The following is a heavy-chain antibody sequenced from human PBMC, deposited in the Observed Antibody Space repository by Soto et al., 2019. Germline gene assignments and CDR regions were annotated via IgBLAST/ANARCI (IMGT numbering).Heavy chain of an antibody. CDR2: ISYDGSNK. D-gene: IGHD6-19*01. CDR1: GFTFSSYG. Sequence: QVQLVESGGGVVQPGRSLRLSCAASGFTFSSYGMHWVRQAPGKGLEWVAVISYDGSNKYYADSVKGRFTISRDNSKNTLYLQMNSLRAEDTAVYYCAKENLAQWLVCPPGDYWGQGTLVTVSS. CDR3: AKENLAQWLVCPPGDY. V-gene: IGHV3-30*18. J-gene: IGHJ4*02.